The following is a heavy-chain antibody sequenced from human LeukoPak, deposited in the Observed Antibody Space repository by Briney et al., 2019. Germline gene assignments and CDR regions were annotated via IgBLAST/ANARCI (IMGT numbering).Heavy chain of an antibody. CDR1: GLTFTTFW. D-gene: IGHD3-22*01. Sequence: GGSLRLSCATSGLTFTTFWMHWVRQAPGKGLVWVSRINHDGSSTNYADSVKGRFTISRDNAKNTVYLQMTSLRAEDTAVYYCVRDWGYDSSGYWQKYFDTWGQGTLVTVSS. V-gene: IGHV3-74*01. J-gene: IGHJ4*02. CDR3: VRDWGYDSSGYWQKYFDT. CDR2: INHDGSST.